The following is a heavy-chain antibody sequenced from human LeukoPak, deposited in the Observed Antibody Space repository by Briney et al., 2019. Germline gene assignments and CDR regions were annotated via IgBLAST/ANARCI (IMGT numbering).Heavy chain of an antibody. CDR1: GFSFSTYA. CDR2: IWHDAGHT. V-gene: IGHV3-33*01. J-gene: IGHJ4*02. D-gene: IGHD3-10*01. Sequence: PGGSLRLSSAAAGFSFSTYAMHWVRQAPGKGLEGVALIWHDAGHTFYTDSVKGALTIARDKSKNTVYLQMNSLGGDDTAVYYCAREIFGSGGYPDYWGQGTLVTVSS. CDR3: AREIFGSGGYPDY.